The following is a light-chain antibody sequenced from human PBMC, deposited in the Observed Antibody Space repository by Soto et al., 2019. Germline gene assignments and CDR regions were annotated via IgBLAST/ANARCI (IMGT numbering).Light chain of an antibody. J-gene: IGLJ1*01. CDR3: CSYTTSNTFV. Sequence: QSALTQPASVSGSLGQSITISCSGTSSDVGAYNYVSWYQQYPGKAPKLINYHVTDRPSGVSNRFSGSKFGNTASLTFSGLQAEDEADYYCCSYTTSNTFVFGTGTKVTVL. V-gene: IGLV2-14*01. CDR1: SSDVGAYNY. CDR2: HVT.